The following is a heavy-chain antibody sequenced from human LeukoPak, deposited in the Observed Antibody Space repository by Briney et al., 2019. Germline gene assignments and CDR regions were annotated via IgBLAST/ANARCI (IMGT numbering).Heavy chain of an antibody. CDR3: AKQGPFEQLVAY. V-gene: IGHV3-23*01. CDR2: ISGSGGST. Sequence: PGGSLRLSCAASGFTFSSYAMSWVRQAPGKGLEWVSAISGSGGSTYYADSVKGRSTISRDNSKNTLYLQMNNLRAEDTAVYYCAKQGPFEQLVAYWGQGTLVTVSS. J-gene: IGHJ4*02. D-gene: IGHD6-6*01. CDR1: GFTFSSYA.